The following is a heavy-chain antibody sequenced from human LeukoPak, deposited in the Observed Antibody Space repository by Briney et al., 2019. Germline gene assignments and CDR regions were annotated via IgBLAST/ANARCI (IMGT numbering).Heavy chain of an antibody. D-gene: IGHD5-12*01. V-gene: IGHV4-39*07. CDR1: GGSISSSSYY. CDR3: AIDLPDSGTIDY. Sequence: SETLSLTCTVSGGSISSSSYYWGWIRQPPGKGLEWIGSIYYSGSTYYNPSLKSRVTISVDTSKNQFSLKLSSVTAADTAVYYCAIDLPDSGTIDYWGQGTLVTVPS. J-gene: IGHJ4*02. CDR2: IYYSGST.